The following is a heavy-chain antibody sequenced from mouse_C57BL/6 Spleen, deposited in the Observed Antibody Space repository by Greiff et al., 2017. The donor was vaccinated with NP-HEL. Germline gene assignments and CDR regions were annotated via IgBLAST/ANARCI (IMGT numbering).Heavy chain of an antibody. D-gene: IGHD4-1*01. Sequence: VQLQQSGAELAKPGASVKLSCKASGYTFTSYWMHWVKQRPGQGLEWIGYINPSSGYTKYNQKFKDKATLTADKSSSTAYMQLSSLTYGDSAVYYCASSNWDEAMDYWGQGTSVTVAS. CDR3: ASSNWDEAMDY. CDR1: GYTFTSYW. CDR2: INPSSGYT. J-gene: IGHJ4*01. V-gene: IGHV1-7*01.